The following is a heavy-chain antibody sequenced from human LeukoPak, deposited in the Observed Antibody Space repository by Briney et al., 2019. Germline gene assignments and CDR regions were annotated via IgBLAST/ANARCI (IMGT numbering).Heavy chain of an antibody. D-gene: IGHD2-2*01. CDR3: ARSTFASTYCSSTSCYVPLNY. CDR1: GGTFSSYA. V-gene: IGHV1-8*02. J-gene: IGHJ4*02. CDR2: MNPNSGNT. Sequence: ASVKVSCKASGGTFSSYAISWVRQAPGQGLEWMGWMNPNSGNTGYAQKFQGRVTMTRNTSISTAYMELSSLRSEDTAVYYCARSTFASTYCSSTSCYVPLNYWGQGTLVTVSS.